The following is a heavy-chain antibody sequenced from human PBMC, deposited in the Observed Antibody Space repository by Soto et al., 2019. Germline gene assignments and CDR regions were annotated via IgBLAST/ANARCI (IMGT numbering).Heavy chain of an antibody. CDR1: GFTFSVYA. CDR2: ISGSGDST. J-gene: IGHJ4*02. V-gene: IGHV3-23*01. D-gene: IGHD3-10*01. Sequence: EVRLLESGGGLVQPGGSLRLSCAASGFTFSVYAMSWVRQAPGKGLEWVSGISGSGDSTHYADSVKGRFTVSRDNSKSMLYLQTNRLRAEDTAIYYCAKALYGGFTYWGQGTRVTVSS. CDR3: AKALYGGFTY.